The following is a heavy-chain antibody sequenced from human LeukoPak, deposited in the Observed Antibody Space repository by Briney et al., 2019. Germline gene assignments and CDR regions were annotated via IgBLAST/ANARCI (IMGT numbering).Heavy chain of an antibody. J-gene: IGHJ4*02. CDR1: GFTFSSYA. Sequence: GGPLRLSCAASGFTFSSYAMSWVRQAPGKGLEWVSAISGSGGSTYYADSVKGRFTISRDNSKNALYLQMNSLRAEDTAVYYCAKELNYYDSSGYGDYWGQGTLVTVSS. V-gene: IGHV3-23*01. CDR2: ISGSGGST. CDR3: AKELNYYDSSGYGDY. D-gene: IGHD3-22*01.